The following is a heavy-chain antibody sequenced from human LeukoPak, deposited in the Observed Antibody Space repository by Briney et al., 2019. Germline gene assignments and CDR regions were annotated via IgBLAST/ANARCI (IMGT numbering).Heavy chain of an antibody. D-gene: IGHD2-15*01. V-gene: IGHV3-33*01. CDR2: IWSDGSKK. CDR1: GFTFSSYG. Sequence: PGRSLRLACAASGFTFSSYGMHWVRQAPGKGLEWAAVIWSDGSKKYYAESVKGRFIISRDNSKNTLYLQMNSLTVEDTAVFYCARDLGHCSGDSCYSWYYFDYWGQGTLVTVSS. J-gene: IGHJ4*02. CDR3: ARDLGHCSGDSCYSWYYFDY.